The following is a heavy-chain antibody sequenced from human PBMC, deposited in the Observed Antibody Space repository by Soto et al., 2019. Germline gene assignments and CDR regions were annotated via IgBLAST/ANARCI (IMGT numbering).Heavy chain of an antibody. CDR2: ISAYNGNT. V-gene: IGHV1-18*01. J-gene: IGHJ6*02. Sequence: ASVKVSCKSSGHSFISLSITWVRQAPGQGLEWMGRISAYNGNTNYAQKLQGRVTMTTDTSTSTAYMELRSLKSDDTAVYYCARGAFCGGAPGCRDMDVWGQGTTVTVSS. CDR3: ARGAFCGGAPGCRDMDV. D-gene: IGHD2-21*01. CDR1: GHSFISLS.